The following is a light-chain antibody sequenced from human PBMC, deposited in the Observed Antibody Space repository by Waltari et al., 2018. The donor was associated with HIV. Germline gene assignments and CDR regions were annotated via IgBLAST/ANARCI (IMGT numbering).Light chain of an antibody. CDR2: EVS. J-gene: IGLJ2*01. Sequence: QSALTQPPSASGSPGQSVTISCTGASSALGDYNSVSWYQQRPGKAPKVIISEVSKRSSGVPNRFSGSSSGNTAALTVSGLQADDEAEYFCSFYGGSNILVFGGGTKLTVL. CDR3: SFYGGSNILV. V-gene: IGLV2-8*01. CDR1: SSALGDYNS.